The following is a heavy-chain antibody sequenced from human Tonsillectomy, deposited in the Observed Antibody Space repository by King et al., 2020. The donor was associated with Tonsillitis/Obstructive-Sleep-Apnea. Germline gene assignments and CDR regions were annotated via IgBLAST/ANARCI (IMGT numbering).Heavy chain of an antibody. CDR2: IYYGGST. CDR1: GGSIRSTNYS. Sequence: QLQESGPGLVKPSETLSLTCTVSGGSIRSTNYSWGWIRRPPGKGLEWIGTIYYGGSTYYNPSLKSRVTISVDTSKNQLSLKLSSVTAADTAVYYCASVRYPDIWSGYYTGYYMDVWGKGTTVTVSS. D-gene: IGHD3-3*01. J-gene: IGHJ6*03. V-gene: IGHV4-39*01. CDR3: ASVRYPDIWSGYYTGYYMDV.